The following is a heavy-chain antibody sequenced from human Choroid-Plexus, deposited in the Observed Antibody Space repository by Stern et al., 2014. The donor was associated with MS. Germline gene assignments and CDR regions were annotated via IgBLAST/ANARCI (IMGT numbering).Heavy chain of an antibody. CDR1: GFTFSNFG. D-gene: IGHD2-15*01. CDR3: AKDRQWSTYFFDY. V-gene: IGHV3-30*18. Sequence: DQLVESGGGVAQPGRPLILSCAASGFTFSNFGMNWVRQAPGKGLAWVALISYDGSDKYYADSVKGRFTIFRDNSKNTLYMHMNSLRAEDTAVYYCAKDRQWSTYFFDYWGQGSLVTVSS. J-gene: IGHJ4*02. CDR2: ISYDGSDK.